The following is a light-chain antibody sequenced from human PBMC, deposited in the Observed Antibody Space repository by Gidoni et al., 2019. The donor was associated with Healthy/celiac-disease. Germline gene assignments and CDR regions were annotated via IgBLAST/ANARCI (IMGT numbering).Light chain of an antibody. CDR2: AAS. J-gene: IGKJ4*01. Sequence: DIQMTQSPTSLSASVGDRVTITCRARQSISSYLNWYQQKPGKAPKLLIYAASSLQSGVPTWFSCSGSVTVCTLTISSLQPEDFATYYCQQSYSTPPLTFGGGTKVEIK. V-gene: IGKV1-39*01. CDR1: QSISSY. CDR3: QQSYSTPPLT.